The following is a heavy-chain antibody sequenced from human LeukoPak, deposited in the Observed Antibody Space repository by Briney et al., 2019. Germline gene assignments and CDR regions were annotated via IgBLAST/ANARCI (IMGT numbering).Heavy chain of an antibody. CDR1: GGPFSGYY. Sequence: SETLSLTCAVYGGPFSGYYWSWIRQPPGKGLEWIGEINHSGSTNYNPSLKSRVTISVDTSKNQFSLKLSSVTAADTAVYYCASALTTVVTPGHFDYWGQGTLVTVSS. J-gene: IGHJ4*02. V-gene: IGHV4-34*01. CDR2: INHSGST. CDR3: ASALTTVVTPGHFDY. D-gene: IGHD4-23*01.